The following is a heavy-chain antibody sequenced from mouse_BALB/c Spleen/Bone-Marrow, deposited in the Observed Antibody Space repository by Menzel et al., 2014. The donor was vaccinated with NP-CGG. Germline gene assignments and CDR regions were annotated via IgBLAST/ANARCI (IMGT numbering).Heavy chain of an antibody. J-gene: IGHJ2*01. V-gene: IGHV7-3*02. Sequence: EVKLVDSGGGLVQPGGSLRLSCVTSGFTFIDYYMNWVRQPPGKALEWVGFIRNKAYGYTTEYSASVKGRFTISRDNSQSILYLQMNTLRAEDSATYYCTRDMGGILFDSWGQGTTLTVSS. CDR3: TRDMGGILFDS. D-gene: IGHD4-1*01. CDR1: GFTFIDYY. CDR2: IRNKAYGYTT.